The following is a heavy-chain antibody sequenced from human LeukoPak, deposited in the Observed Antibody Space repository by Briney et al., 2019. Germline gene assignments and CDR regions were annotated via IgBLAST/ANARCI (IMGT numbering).Heavy chain of an antibody. CDR1: GYTFSSHG. Sequence: PGRSLRLSCAASGYTFSSHGMYWVRQAPGKGLEWVALIWYDGSQKYYADSVKGRFTISRENSKNTLSLQMDSLRAEDTAVYFCARLYNSGWADYWGQGTLVTVSS. CDR3: ARLYNSGWADY. V-gene: IGHV3-33*01. CDR2: IWYDGSQK. J-gene: IGHJ4*02. D-gene: IGHD6-19*01.